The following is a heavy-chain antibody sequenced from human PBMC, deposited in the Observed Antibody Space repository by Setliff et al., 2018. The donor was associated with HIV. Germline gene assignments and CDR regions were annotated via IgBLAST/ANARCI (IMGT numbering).Heavy chain of an antibody. CDR1: GGSLSGYY. D-gene: IGHD3-16*01. J-gene: IGHJ3*02. CDR3: ARYVAYDEDDFDI. Sequence: SETLSLTCAVYGGSLSGYYWRWIRQPPGKGLEWIGEINYSGSTKYNPSLKSRVTMSVDTSKNQFSLKLNSVTAADTAVYYCARYVAYDEDDFDIWGQGTMVTVSS. V-gene: IGHV4-34*01. CDR2: INYSGST.